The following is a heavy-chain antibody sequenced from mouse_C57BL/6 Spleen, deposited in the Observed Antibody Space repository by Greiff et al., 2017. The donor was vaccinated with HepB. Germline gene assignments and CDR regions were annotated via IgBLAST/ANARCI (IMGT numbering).Heavy chain of an antibody. CDR3: ARADYYGSSWYFDV. D-gene: IGHD1-1*01. Sequence: VQLQQSGPELVKPGASVKISCKASGYSFTDYNMNWVKQSNVKSLEWIGVINPNYGTTSYNQKFKGKATLTVDQSSSTAYMQLNSLTSEDSAVYYCARADYYGSSWYFDVWGTGTTVTVSS. J-gene: IGHJ1*03. V-gene: IGHV1-39*01. CDR1: GYSFTDYN. CDR2: INPNYGTT.